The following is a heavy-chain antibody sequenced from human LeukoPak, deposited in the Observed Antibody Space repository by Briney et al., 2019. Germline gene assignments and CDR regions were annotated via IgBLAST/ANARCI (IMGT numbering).Heavy chain of an antibody. D-gene: IGHD6-13*01. CDR3: ARSYERYSSSSVASPNWFDP. CDR2: TYTSGST. V-gene: IGHV4-61*02. J-gene: IGHJ5*02. Sequence: SETLSLTCTVSGGSISSSSYYWGWIRQPAGKGLEWIGRTYTSGSTNYNPSLKSRVTMSVDTSKNQFSLKLSSVTAADTAVYYCARSYERYSSSSVASPNWFDPWGQGTLVTVSS. CDR1: GGSISSSSYY.